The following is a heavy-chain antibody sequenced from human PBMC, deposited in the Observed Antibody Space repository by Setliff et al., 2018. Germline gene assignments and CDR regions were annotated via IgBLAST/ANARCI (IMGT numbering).Heavy chain of an antibody. V-gene: IGHV1-3*01. CDR1: GYTFTSYA. CDR2: INAGNGNT. D-gene: IGHD5-12*01. J-gene: IGHJ6*02. CDR3: AGDPTLYSAFPGYGMDV. Sequence: ASVKVSCKASGYTFTSYAMHWVRQAPGQRLEWMGWINAGNGNTKYSQKFQGRVTITRDTSASTAYMELSSLRSEDTAVYYCAGDPTLYSAFPGYGMDVWGQGTTVTVSS.